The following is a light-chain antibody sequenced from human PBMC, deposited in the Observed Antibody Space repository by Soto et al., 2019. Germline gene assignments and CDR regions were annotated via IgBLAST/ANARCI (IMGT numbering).Light chain of an antibody. Sequence: EIVLTQSPGTLSLSPGEKATLSCRASQSVGDTFLSWYQQKPGLAPRLLIYGVSNRATGIPDRFSGSGSWTDFILTISRLEPEDFALYYCGQFVSSPPRTFGQGTKVEIK. CDR3: GQFVSSPPRT. V-gene: IGKV3-20*01. J-gene: IGKJ1*01. CDR1: QSVGDTF. CDR2: GVS.